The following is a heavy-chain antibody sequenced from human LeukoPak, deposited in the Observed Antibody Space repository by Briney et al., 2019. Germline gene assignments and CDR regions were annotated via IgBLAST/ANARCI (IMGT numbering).Heavy chain of an antibody. CDR3: ARARYYDILTGYNYGMDV. J-gene: IGHJ6*02. V-gene: IGHV1-46*01. CDR2: ITPNTGDT. Sequence: GASVKVSCKASGYTFSSFYLHWVRQAPGQGLEWIGIITPNTGDTTYAPKFQDRLIVTRDRSTSTVYMELHSLRSEDTAVYYCARARYYDILTGYNYGMDVWGQGTTVTVSS. CDR1: GYTFSSFY. D-gene: IGHD3-9*01.